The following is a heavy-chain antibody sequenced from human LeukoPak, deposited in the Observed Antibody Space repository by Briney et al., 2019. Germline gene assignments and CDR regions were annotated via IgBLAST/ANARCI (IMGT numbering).Heavy chain of an antibody. J-gene: IGHJ4*02. V-gene: IGHV3-21*01. D-gene: IGHD2-21*02. CDR2: ISSSSSYI. CDR1: GFTFSSYS. Sequence: GGSLRLSCAASGFTFSSYSMNWVRQAPGKGLEWVSSISSSSSYIYYADSVKGRFTISRDNAKNSLYLQMNSLRAEDTAVYYCAKEGGGDSRYYFDHWGQGTLVTVSS. CDR3: AKEGGGDSRYYFDH.